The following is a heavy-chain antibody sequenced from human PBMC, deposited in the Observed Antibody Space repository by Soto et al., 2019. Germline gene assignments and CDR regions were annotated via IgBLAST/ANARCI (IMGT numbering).Heavy chain of an antibody. Sequence: EVQLVESGGGLVQPGRSPRLSCAASGFTFDDYAMHWVRQAPGKGLEWVSGISWNSGSIGYADSVKGRFTISRDNAKNSLYLQMNSLRAEDTALYYCAKDISGGFAGTTRVDYWGQGTLVTVSS. D-gene: IGHD1-7*01. V-gene: IGHV3-9*01. CDR1: GFTFDDYA. CDR2: ISWNSGSI. J-gene: IGHJ4*02. CDR3: AKDISGGFAGTTRVDY.